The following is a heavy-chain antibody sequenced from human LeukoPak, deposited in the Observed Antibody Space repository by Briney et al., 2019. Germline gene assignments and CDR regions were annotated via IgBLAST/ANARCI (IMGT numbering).Heavy chain of an antibody. V-gene: IGHV3-23*01. Sequence: PGGSLRLSCAASGFTFSSYAMSWVRQAPGEGLEWVSAISGSGGDTYYADSVKGRFTISRDNSKNTLYLQMNSLRAEDTAVYYCVKEYYDSSRYYHFDYWGQGTLVTVSS. D-gene: IGHD3-22*01. CDR3: VKEYYDSSRYYHFDY. J-gene: IGHJ4*02. CDR1: GFTFSSYA. CDR2: ISGSGGDT.